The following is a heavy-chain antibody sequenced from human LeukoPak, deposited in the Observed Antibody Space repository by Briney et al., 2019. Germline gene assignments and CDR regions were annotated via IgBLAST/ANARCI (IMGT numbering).Heavy chain of an antibody. CDR3: ARVGDWSNYFGMDA. D-gene: IGHD3-16*01. CDR1: GFTFSNYA. V-gene: IGHV3-23*01. CDR2: IAASGGST. Sequence: GGSLRLSCAASGFTFSNYAMAWVRQAPGKGLEWVSFIAASGGSTDYADSVKGRFTISRDNSKNTLYLQMNSLRVDDTAVYYCARVGDWSNYFGMDAWGQGTTVSVSS. J-gene: IGHJ6*02.